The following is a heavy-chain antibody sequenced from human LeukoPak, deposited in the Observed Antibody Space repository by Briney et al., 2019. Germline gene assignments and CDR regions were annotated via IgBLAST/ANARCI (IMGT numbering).Heavy chain of an antibody. CDR1: GDSISTSNSY. D-gene: IGHD5-12*01. Sequence: SETLSLTCTVSGDSISTSNSYWGWIRQPPGKGLEWIGSIYYSGSTYYNPSLKSRVTISVDTSKNQFSLKLSSVTAADTAVYYCAIRREGGYEGDAFDIWGQGTMVTVSS. CDR3: AIRREGGYEGDAFDI. J-gene: IGHJ3*02. CDR2: IYYSGST. V-gene: IGHV4-39*07.